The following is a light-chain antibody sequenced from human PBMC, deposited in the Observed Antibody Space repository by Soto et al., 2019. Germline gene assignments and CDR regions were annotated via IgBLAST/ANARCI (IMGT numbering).Light chain of an antibody. CDR3: QSYDSSNVV. Sequence: NFMLTQPHSVSESPGKTVTISCTRSSGSIASNYVQWYQQLPGSAPTTVIYEYNQRPSGVPDRFSGSIDSSSNSASLTISGLKTEDEADYYCQSYDSSNVVFGGGTKLTVL. J-gene: IGLJ2*01. CDR1: SGSIASNY. CDR2: EYN. V-gene: IGLV6-57*04.